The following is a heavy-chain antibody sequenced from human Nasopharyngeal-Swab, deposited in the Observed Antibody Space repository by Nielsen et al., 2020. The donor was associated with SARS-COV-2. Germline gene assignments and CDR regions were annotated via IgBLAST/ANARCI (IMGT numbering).Heavy chain of an antibody. CDR2: IIPIFGTA. J-gene: IGHJ4*02. V-gene: IGHV1-69*01. D-gene: IGHD5-24*01. CDR3: AREMATRNFDY. Sequence: WVRQAPGQGLEWMGGIIPIFGTANYAQKFQDRVTITADESTSTAYMELSSLRSEDTAVYYCAREMATRNFDYWGQGTLVTVSS.